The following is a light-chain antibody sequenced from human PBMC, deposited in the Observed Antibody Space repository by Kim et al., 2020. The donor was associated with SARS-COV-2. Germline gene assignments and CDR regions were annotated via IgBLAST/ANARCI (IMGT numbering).Light chain of an antibody. J-gene: IGKJ3*01. CDR1: GNVGDD. Sequence: VSPGERVTLSCRVSGNVGDDVAWYRQKPGQAPRLLIFDASSRATGVSDTFSGSRSGTDFTLTISSVQPEDFGVYYCEKYTGWPPAFGPGTKVDIK. CDR3: EKYTGWPPA. CDR2: DAS. V-gene: IGKV3-15*01.